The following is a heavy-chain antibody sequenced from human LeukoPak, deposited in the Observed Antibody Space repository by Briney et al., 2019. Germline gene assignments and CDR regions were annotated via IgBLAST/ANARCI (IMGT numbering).Heavy chain of an antibody. J-gene: IGHJ4*02. Sequence: PGGSLRLSCAASGFTFGSYAMHWVRQAPGKGLEWVAVISYDGSNKYYADSVKGRFTISRDNSKNTLYLQMNSLRAEDTAVYYCARAPRGNYWGQGTLVTVSS. CDR2: ISYDGSNK. CDR3: ARAPRGNY. D-gene: IGHD3-10*01. V-gene: IGHV3-30*04. CDR1: GFTFGSYA.